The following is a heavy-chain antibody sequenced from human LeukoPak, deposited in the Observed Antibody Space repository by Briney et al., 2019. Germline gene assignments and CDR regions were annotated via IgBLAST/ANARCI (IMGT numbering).Heavy chain of an antibody. CDR1: GFAFSDHY. D-gene: IGHD2-2*01. CDR2: INTDSSDI. V-gene: IGHV3-11*06. CDR3: ARDTFQPGLIDS. J-gene: IGHJ4*02. Sequence: SGGSLRLSCAASGFAFSDHYMDWVRQAPGKGLEWVSYINTDSSDIHYADSVKGRFTISRDNARNTLYLQLSSLRAEDSGVYYCARDTFQPGLIDSWGQGTLVTVSS.